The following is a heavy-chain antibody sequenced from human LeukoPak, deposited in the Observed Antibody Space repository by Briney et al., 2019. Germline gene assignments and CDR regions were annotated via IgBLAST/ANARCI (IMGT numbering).Heavy chain of an antibody. CDR2: IWYDGSNK. CDR1: GFTFSRYG. D-gene: IGHD3-10*01. Sequence: PGRSLTLSCAASGFTFSRYGMHWVRQAPGKGLEWVAVIWYDGSNKYYVDSVKGRFTIFRDNSKNTLYLQMNSLRAEDTAVYYCAKDALWFGDLCYFDYWGQGTLVTVSS. CDR3: AKDALWFGDLCYFDY. J-gene: IGHJ4*02. V-gene: IGHV3-33*06.